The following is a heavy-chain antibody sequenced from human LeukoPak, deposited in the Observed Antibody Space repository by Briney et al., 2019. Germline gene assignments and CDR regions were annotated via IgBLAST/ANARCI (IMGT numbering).Heavy chain of an antibody. D-gene: IGHD1-26*01. CDR3: ANRAPSGSYYAAFDI. J-gene: IGHJ3*02. Sequence: GGSLRLSCAASGFTFSSYAMSWVRQAPGKGLEWVSGVLGGGGTTYYADSVKGVFTISRDNSKNTMYLQMNRLRAEDTALYYCANRAPSGSYYAAFDIWGQGTEVTVSS. CDR1: GFTFSSYA. CDR2: VLGGGGTT. V-gene: IGHV3-23*01.